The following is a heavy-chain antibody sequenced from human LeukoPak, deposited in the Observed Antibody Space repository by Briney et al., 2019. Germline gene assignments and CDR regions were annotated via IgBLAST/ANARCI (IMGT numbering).Heavy chain of an antibody. J-gene: IGHJ5*02. V-gene: IGHV3-21*01. Sequence: GGSLRLSCAASGFTFSSYSMNWVRQAPGKGLEWVSSISSSSSYIYYADSVKGRFTISRDNAKNSLYLQMNSLRAEDTAVYYCARGGIAVAGKKGCWFDPWGQGTLVTVSS. D-gene: IGHD6-19*01. CDR3: ARGGIAVAGKKGCWFDP. CDR1: GFTFSSYS. CDR2: ISSSSSYI.